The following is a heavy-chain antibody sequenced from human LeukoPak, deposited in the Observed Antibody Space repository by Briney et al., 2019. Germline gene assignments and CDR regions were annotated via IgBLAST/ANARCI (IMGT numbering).Heavy chain of an antibody. V-gene: IGHV4-59*01. CDR1: GDSINNIY. J-gene: IGHJ3*01. CDR2: IHYNGIT. D-gene: IGHD3-3*01. Sequence: PSETLSLTCSVSGDSINNIYWSWLRQSPGKGLEWIGYIHYNGITDYKASLKSRVTISVDTSKNQFTLHLTSVTAADTAVYYCAGGQSRFLEWSIGPFHFWGQGAMVIVSS. CDR3: AGGQSRFLEWSIGPFHF.